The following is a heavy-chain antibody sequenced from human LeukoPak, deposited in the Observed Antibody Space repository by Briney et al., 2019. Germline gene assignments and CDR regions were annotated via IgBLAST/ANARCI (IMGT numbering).Heavy chain of an antibody. CDR1: GGSISSYY. D-gene: IGHD6-13*01. Sequence: SETLSLTCTVSGGSISSYYWSWIRQPAGKGLESIGHISTSGSTNYNPSLKSRVTMSVDTSKNQFSLKLSSVTAADTAVYYCARHHARGSSSWYRFLTPFVDYWGQGTLVTVSS. V-gene: IGHV4-4*07. J-gene: IGHJ4*02. CDR2: ISTSGST. CDR3: ARHHARGSSSWYRFLTPFVDY.